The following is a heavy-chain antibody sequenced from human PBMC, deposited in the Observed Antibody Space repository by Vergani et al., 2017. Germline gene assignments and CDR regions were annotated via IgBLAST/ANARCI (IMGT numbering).Heavy chain of an antibody. Sequence: QVQLEESGGGVVQPGRSLRLSCAGSGFTLSSHAMHWVRQAPGKGLEWVAFIWYDGSKEYYADSVKGRFTISRDNSKNTLYLQMNKLRAADTAVYYCARSGDCANGVCYMTYYYYMDVWCKGTAVTVSS. V-gene: IGHV3-33*01. CDR1: GFTLSSHA. J-gene: IGHJ6*03. D-gene: IGHD2-8*01. CDR3: ARSGDCANGVCYMTYYYYMDV. CDR2: IWYDGSKE.